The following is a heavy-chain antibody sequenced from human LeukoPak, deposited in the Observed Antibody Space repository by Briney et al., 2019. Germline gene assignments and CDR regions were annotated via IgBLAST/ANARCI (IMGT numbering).Heavy chain of an antibody. CDR3: ARDPTSAGAHYVFDI. J-gene: IGHJ3*02. V-gene: IGHV3-21*01. Sequence: GGSLRLSCAASGFTFSSHSMNWVRQAPGKGLEWVSSISTSSSYIYYADSVKGRFTISRDNAKKSLYLQMDSLRAEDTAVYYCARDPTSAGAHYVFDIWGQGTMVTVSS. D-gene: IGHD3-16*01. CDR1: GFTFSSHS. CDR2: ISTSSSYI.